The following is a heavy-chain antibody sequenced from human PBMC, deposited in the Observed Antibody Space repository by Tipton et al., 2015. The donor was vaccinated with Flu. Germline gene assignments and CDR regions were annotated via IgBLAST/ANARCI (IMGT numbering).Heavy chain of an antibody. D-gene: IGHD6-19*01. CDR2: INYSGST. J-gene: IGHJ6*02. Sequence: LRLSCAVYGGSFSGYLWSWVRQPPGKGLEWIGEINYSGSTYYNPSLKSRVTISIHTSKNQFSLKLGSVTAADTAVYYCARSFRVAVIGGLDVWGQGTTVTVSS. CDR3: ARSFRVAVIGGLDV. V-gene: IGHV4-34*01. CDR1: GGSFSGYL.